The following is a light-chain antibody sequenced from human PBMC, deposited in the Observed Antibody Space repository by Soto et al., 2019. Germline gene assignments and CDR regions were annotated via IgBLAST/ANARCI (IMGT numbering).Light chain of an antibody. CDR1: QSVRSD. Sequence: EIVMTQSPGTLSVAPRERATLSCRASQSVRSDVAWYQHKPGQAPRLLIYGASTRATGIPARFIGSGSETEFTLTISGLQSEDFAIYYCQQYNNWVVTFGQGTRLEIK. J-gene: IGKJ5*01. V-gene: IGKV3-15*01. CDR2: GAS. CDR3: QQYNNWVVT.